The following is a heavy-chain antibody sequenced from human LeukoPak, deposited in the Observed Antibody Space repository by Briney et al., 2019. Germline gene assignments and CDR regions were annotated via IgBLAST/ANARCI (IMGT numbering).Heavy chain of an antibody. CDR3: ASFYSGYDFLDY. CDR2: IYHSGST. CDR1: GGSISSYY. Sequence: PSETLSLTCTVSGGSISSYYWSWIRQPPGKGLEWIGYIYHSGSTYYNPSLKSRVTISVDRSKNQFSLKLSSVTAADTAVYYCASFYSGYDFLDYWGQGTLVTVSS. J-gene: IGHJ4*02. V-gene: IGHV4-59*12. D-gene: IGHD5-12*01.